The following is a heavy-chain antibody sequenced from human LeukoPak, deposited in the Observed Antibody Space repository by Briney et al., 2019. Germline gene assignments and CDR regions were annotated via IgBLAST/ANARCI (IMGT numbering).Heavy chain of an antibody. V-gene: IGHV3-21*01. CDR3: ARDRGGNSDFDY. J-gene: IGHJ4*02. D-gene: IGHD4-23*01. Sequence: GGSLRLSCAASGFTFSSYSMNWVRQAPGKGLEWVSSISSSSSYIYYADSVKGRFTISRDNAKNSLYLQMNSLRAEDTAVCYCARDRGGNSDFDYWGQGTLVTVSS. CDR1: GFTFSSYS. CDR2: ISSSSSYI.